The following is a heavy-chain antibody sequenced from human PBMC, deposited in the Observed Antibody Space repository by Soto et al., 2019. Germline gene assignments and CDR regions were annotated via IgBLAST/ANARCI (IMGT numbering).Heavy chain of an antibody. CDR2: SNAGNGNT. V-gene: IGHV1-3*05. J-gene: IGHJ4*02. CDR3: ARSLVVVTALDY. Sequence: QVQLVQSGAEEKKAGASVKVSCKASGYTFTSYAMHWVRQAPGQRIEWMGWSNAGNGNTEYSQKFQGRVTITRDTSASPAYMELSSMRSEDTAVYSCARSLVVVTALDYWGQGTLVTVSS. D-gene: IGHD2-21*02. CDR1: GYTFTSYA.